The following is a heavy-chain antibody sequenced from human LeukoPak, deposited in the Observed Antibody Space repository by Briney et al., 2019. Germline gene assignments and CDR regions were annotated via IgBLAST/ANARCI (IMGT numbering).Heavy chain of an antibody. D-gene: IGHD3-22*01. Sequence: GASVKVSCKASGYTFTSYYMRWVRQAPGQGLEWMGIINPSGGSTSYAQKFQGRVTMTRDTSTSTVYMELSSLRSEDTAVYYCARDPYYDSREPYYFDYWGQGTLVTVSS. CDR1: GYTFTSYY. CDR3: ARDPYYDSREPYYFDY. CDR2: INPSGGST. V-gene: IGHV1-46*01. J-gene: IGHJ4*02.